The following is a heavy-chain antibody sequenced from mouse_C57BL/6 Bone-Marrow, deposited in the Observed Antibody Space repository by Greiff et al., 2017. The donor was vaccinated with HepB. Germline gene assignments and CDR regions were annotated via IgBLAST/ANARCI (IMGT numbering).Heavy chain of an antibody. J-gene: IGHJ3*01. CDR1: GYSFTGYY. CDR2: INPSTGGT. V-gene: IGHV1-42*01. Sequence: VQLQQSGPELVKPGASVKISCKASGYSFTGYYMNWVKQSPEKSLEWIGEINPSTGGTTYNQKFKAKATLTVDKSSSTAYMQLKSLTSEDSAVYYCARCESFAYWGQGTLVTVSA. CDR3: ARCESFAY.